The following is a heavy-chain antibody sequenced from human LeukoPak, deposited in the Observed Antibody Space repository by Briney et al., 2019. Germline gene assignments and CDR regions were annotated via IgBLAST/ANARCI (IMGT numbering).Heavy chain of an antibody. CDR1: GVSFSSYY. CDR2: IFYSGST. Sequence: SETLSLTCAVYGVSFSSYYWSWIRQPPGKGLEWVGYIFYSGSTTYNPSLKSRVTMSIDTSKKQFSLKLSSVTAADTAVYYCAGTTIFGAASAWGQGTLVTVSS. D-gene: IGHD3-3*01. J-gene: IGHJ5*02. CDR3: AGTTIFGAASA. V-gene: IGHV4-59*01.